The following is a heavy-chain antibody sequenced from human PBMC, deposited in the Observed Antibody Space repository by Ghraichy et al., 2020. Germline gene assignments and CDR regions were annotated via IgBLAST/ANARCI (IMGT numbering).Heavy chain of an antibody. Sequence: GESLNISCAASGFTFSNYAITWVRQAPGKGLEWVSNISDIGDSTYYADSVKGRFTISRDNSKKTLSLQMNSLRAEDTAVYFCAKVNGWSNSYFDLRGRGTLVTVSS. CDR1: GFTFSNYA. D-gene: IGHD6-19*01. J-gene: IGHJ2*01. V-gene: IGHV3-23*01. CDR2: ISDIGDST. CDR3: AKVNGWSNSYFDL.